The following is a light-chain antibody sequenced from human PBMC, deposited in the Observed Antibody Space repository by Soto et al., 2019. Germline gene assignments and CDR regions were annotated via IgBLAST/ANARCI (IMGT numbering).Light chain of an antibody. CDR2: KAS. CDR3: LQYHSYPLP. V-gene: IGKV1-5*03. Sequence: DIQMTQSPSTLSASVGDRVIITCRASQSLSGWLAWYQRKPGKAPKLLIYKASSLEGGVPSRFSGSGSGTEFTLTISSLQPDDFATYYCLQYHSYPLPFGGGTKVDIK. J-gene: IGKJ4*01. CDR1: QSLSGW.